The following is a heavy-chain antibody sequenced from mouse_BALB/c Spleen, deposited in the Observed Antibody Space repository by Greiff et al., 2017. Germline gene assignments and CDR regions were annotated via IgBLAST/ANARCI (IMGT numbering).Heavy chain of an antibody. CDR2: ISSGGGSN. V-gene: IGHV5-12-1*01. CDR3: ARHRKYYMDY. CDR1: GFAFSSYG. Sequence: EVQLVESGGGLVKPGGSLKLSCAASGFAFSSYGMSWVRQTPEKRLEWVAYISSGGGSNYYPDTVKGRFTISRDNAKNTLYLQMSSLKSEDTAMYYCARHRKYYMDYWGQGTTLTVSS. J-gene: IGHJ2*01.